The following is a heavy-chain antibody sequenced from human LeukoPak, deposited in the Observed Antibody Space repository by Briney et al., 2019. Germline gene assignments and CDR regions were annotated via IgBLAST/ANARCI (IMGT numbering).Heavy chain of an antibody. J-gene: IGHJ4*02. CDR3: AKHPYSSGWYNFDY. Sequence: GGSLRLSCLVSGFTVSNNYIIWVRQAPGNGLERVSLISGSGGSTYYAHSVKDRFIISRDNSNNTLYLQMNSLKAEDTAVYYCAKHPYSSGWYNFDYWGQGTLVTVSS. CDR2: ISGSGGST. D-gene: IGHD6-19*01. CDR1: GFTVSNNY. V-gene: IGHV3-23*01.